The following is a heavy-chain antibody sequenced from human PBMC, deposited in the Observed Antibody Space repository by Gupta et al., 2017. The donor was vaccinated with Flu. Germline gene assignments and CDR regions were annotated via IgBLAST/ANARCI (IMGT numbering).Heavy chain of an antibody. D-gene: IGHD2-2*03. CDR3: ASSGYCSSSACSERFDP. Sequence: TYAISWVRQAPGQGLEWMGWISANNGHTNYAQNLQGRVTMTTDTFTSTAYMEVRSLRSDDTAVYYCASSGYCSSSACSERFDPWGQGTLVT. J-gene: IGHJ5*02. CDR2: ISANNGHT. V-gene: IGHV1-18*01. CDR1: TYA.